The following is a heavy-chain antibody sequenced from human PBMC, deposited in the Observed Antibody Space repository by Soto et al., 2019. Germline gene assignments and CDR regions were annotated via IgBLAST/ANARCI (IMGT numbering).Heavy chain of an antibody. Sequence: QVQLQESGPGLLKPSETLSLTCSVSGGPVSDKTYYWSWIRQPPGKELEWIGYIYYSGTTNYNPSLKSRVTISVDTSKNQFSLRLSSVTAADTALYYCARTTAVPNTLRSRYYFDYWGQGTLVTVSS. D-gene: IGHD4-17*01. CDR1: GGPVSDKTYY. CDR3: ARTTAVPNTLRSRYYFDY. J-gene: IGHJ4*02. CDR2: IYYSGTT. V-gene: IGHV4-61*01.